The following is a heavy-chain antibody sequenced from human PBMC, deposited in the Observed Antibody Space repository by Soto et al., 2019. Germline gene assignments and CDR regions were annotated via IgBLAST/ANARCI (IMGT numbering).Heavy chain of an antibody. CDR1: GGSVSSGNYY. D-gene: IGHD6-19*01. J-gene: IGHJ6*02. Sequence: ETLSLTCTVSGGSVSSGNYYWGWIRQPPGKGLEWIGSIYKSGTTHYNPSLKGRVTISVDTSKNQFSVKLSSVTAADTAVYYCARHSSSGWPNYGMDVWGQGTTVTVSS. CDR2: IYKSGTT. CDR3: ARHSSSGWPNYGMDV. V-gene: IGHV4-39*01.